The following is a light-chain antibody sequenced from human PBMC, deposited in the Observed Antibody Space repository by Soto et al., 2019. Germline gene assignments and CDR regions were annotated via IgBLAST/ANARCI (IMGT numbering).Light chain of an antibody. J-gene: IGKJ1*01. CDR3: QQRGNWPLT. CDR1: QSVSSY. CDR2: DAS. Sequence: EIVLTQSAATLSLSPGERATLSCRASQSVSSYFAWYQQKPGQAPRLLIYDASNRATGIPARFSGSGSGTDFTLTIGSLEPEDFAVYYCQQRGNWPLTFGQGTKVEIK. V-gene: IGKV3-11*01.